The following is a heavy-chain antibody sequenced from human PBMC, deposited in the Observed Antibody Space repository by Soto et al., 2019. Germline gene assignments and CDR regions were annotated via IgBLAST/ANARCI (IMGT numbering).Heavy chain of an antibody. CDR1: GYTLTELS. Sequence: ASVKDSCKVSGYTLTELSMHWVRQAPGKGLEWMGGFDPEDGETIYAQKFQGRVTMTEDTSTDTAYMELISLRSEDTAVYYCATVDEDYDILTGYYTVAFDIWCQGTMVTVSS. D-gene: IGHD3-9*01. CDR3: ATVDEDYDILTGYYTVAFDI. J-gene: IGHJ3*02. V-gene: IGHV1-24*01. CDR2: FDPEDGET.